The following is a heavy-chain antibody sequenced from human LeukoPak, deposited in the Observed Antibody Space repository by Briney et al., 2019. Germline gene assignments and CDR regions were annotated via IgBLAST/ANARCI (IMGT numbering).Heavy chain of an antibody. Sequence: SETLSLTCTVSGGSISSSSYYWGWIRQPPGKGLEWIGSIYYSGSTYYNPSLKSRVTISVDTSKNQFSLKLSSVTAADTAVYYCARGEVRYFDWSQGTLVTVSS. CDR3: ARGEVRYFD. J-gene: IGHJ4*02. CDR1: GGSISSSSYY. CDR2: IYYSGST. V-gene: IGHV4-39*07. D-gene: IGHD3-9*01.